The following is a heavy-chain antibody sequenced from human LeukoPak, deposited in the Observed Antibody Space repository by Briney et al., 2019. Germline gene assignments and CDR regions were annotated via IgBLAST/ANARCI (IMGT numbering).Heavy chain of an antibody. Sequence: PSETLSLTCTVSGGSISSYYWSWIRQPPGKGLEWIGYIYYSGSTNYNPSLKSRVTISVDTSKNQFSLKLSSVTAADTAVYYCARGSYDILTGYPNWFDPWGQGTLVTVSS. V-gene: IGHV4-59*01. CDR1: GGSISSYY. D-gene: IGHD3-9*01. CDR2: IYYSGST. CDR3: ARGSYDILTGYPNWFDP. J-gene: IGHJ5*02.